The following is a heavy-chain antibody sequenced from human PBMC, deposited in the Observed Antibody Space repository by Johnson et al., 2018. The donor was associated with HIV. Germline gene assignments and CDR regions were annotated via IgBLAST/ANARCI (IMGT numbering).Heavy chain of an antibody. J-gene: IGHJ3*02. CDR1: GFTFSSYG. D-gene: IGHD3-10*01. Sequence: QVQLVESGGGLVQPGGSLRLSCAASGFTFSSYGMHWVRQAPGKGLEWVAFIRYDGTNTYYADSVKGRFTISRDNSKNTLYLQMNSLRAEDTAVYYCAKDREFLYAFDIWGQGTMVTVSS. CDR3: AKDREFLYAFDI. V-gene: IGHV3-30*02. CDR2: IRYDGTNT.